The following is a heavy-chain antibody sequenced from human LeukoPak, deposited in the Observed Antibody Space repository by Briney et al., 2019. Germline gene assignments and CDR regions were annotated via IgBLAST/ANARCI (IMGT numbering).Heavy chain of an antibody. Sequence: PGGSLRLSCAASGFTFSSYSMNWVRQAPGKGLEWVSSISSSSSYIYYADSVKGRFTISRDNAKNSLYLQMNSLRAEDTAVYYCARRATGPYSGSYPDYWGQGTLVTVSS. D-gene: IGHD1-26*01. CDR1: GFTFSSYS. CDR3: ARRATGPYSGSYPDY. J-gene: IGHJ4*02. CDR2: ISSSSSYI. V-gene: IGHV3-21*01.